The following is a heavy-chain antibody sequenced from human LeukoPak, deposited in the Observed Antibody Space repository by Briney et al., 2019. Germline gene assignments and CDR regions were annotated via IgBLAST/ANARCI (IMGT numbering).Heavy chain of an antibody. V-gene: IGHV4-38-2*01. CDR1: GYSISSGYY. D-gene: IGHD1-26*01. J-gene: IGHJ4*02. CDR3: ARQHAGAVGPTTILDH. CDR2: IYHSGST. Sequence: SETLSLTCAVSGYSISSGYYWGWIRPPPGKGLEWIGSIYHSGSTYYNPSLKSRVTISVDTSKNQFSLKLSSVTAADTAVYYCARQHAGAVGPTTILDHWGQGTLVTVSS.